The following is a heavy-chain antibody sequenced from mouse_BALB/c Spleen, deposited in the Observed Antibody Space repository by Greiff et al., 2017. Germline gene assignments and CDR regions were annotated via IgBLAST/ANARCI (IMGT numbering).Heavy chain of an antibody. CDR1: GYSFTGYY. CDR3: ARSKAYGKDAMDY. CDR2: INPYNGAT. Sequence: EVQLQQSGPELVKPGASVKISCKASGYSFTGYYMHWVKQSHVKSLEWIGRINPYNGATSYNQNFKDKASLTVDKSSSTAYMELHSLTSEDSAVYYCARSKAYGKDAMDYWGQGTSVTVSS. V-gene: IGHV1-31*01. J-gene: IGHJ4*01. D-gene: IGHD2-1*01.